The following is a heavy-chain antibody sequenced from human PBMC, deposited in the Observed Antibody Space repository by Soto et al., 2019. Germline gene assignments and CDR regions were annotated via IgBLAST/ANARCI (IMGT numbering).Heavy chain of an antibody. CDR2: IYYSGST. D-gene: IGHD3-3*01. CDR3: ARAGGYYDFWSGYYAGLDWFDP. CDR1: GDSISSGGYY. V-gene: IGHV4-31*03. J-gene: IGHJ5*02. Sequence: SETLSLTCTVSGDSISSGGYYWSWIRQHPGKGLEWIGYIYYSGSTYYNPSLKSRVTISVDTSKNQFSLKLSSVTAADTAVYYCARAGGYYDFWSGYYAGLDWFDPWGQGTLVTVSS.